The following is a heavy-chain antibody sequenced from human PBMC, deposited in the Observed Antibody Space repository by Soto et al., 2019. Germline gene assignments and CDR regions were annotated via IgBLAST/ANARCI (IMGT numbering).Heavy chain of an antibody. CDR1: GGSFSGYY. D-gene: IGHD6-19*01. CDR3: ARGRKKTVAGTQGGAFDI. Sequence: QVQLQQWGAGLLKPSETLSLTCAVYGGSFSGYYWSWIRQPPGKGLEWNGEINHSGSTNYNPSLKSRVTISVDTSKNQFSLKLSSVTAADTAVYYCARGRKKTVAGTQGGAFDIWGQGTMVTVSS. V-gene: IGHV4-34*01. CDR2: INHSGST. J-gene: IGHJ3*02.